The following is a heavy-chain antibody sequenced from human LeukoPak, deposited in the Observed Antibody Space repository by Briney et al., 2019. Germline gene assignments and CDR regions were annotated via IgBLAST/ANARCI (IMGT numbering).Heavy chain of an antibody. CDR3: ARGRHECSGWDRPYDYVDF. D-gene: IGHD6-19*01. J-gene: IGHJ6*03. CDR1: GESFSVYY. Sequence: SETLSLTCAVYGESFSVYYWSWLRQPPGKGLEWIGQINHSGCTNYNPSLKRRVHIPVPKSKNQLSLKLKYVHAEDTAVYYGARGRHECSGWDRPYDYVDFWGKGTTVTVSS. CDR2: INHSGCT. V-gene: IGHV4-34*01.